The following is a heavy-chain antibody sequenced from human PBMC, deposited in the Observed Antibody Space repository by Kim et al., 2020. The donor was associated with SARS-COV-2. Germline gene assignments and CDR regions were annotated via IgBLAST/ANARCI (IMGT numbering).Heavy chain of an antibody. J-gene: IGHJ4*02. V-gene: IGHV1-2*02. CDR3: ARDSDSGYVPYFDY. Sequence: AQKCQGRGTMTRDTSISTAYMELSRLRSDDTAVYYCARDSDSGYVPYFDYWGQGTLVTVSS. D-gene: IGHD5-12*01.